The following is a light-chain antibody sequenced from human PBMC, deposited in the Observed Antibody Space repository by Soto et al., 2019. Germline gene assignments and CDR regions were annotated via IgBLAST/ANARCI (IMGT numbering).Light chain of an antibody. CDR3: QSYDSSLSGSVV. CDR1: SSNIGAGYD. V-gene: IGLV1-40*01. J-gene: IGLJ2*01. Sequence: QSVLTQPPSVSGAPGRRVTFSCPGSSSNIGAGYDVHWYQQLPGTAPKLLIYGNSNRPSGVPDRFSGSKSGTSASLAITGLQAEDEADYYCQSYDSSLSGSVVFGGGTKLTVL. CDR2: GNS.